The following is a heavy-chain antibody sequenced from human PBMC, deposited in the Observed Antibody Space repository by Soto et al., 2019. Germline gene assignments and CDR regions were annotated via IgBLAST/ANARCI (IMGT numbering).Heavy chain of an antibody. J-gene: IGHJ5*02. CDR2: IYHSGNT. CDR1: GGSISSGGFY. V-gene: IGHV4-31*03. D-gene: IGHD3-22*01. Sequence: QLQPQESGPGLVQPSQSLSLTCTVSGGSISSGGFYWSWIRQHPEKGLEWIGWIYHSGNTYYNPSLKSRVTLLEDTSKNQFSLKLTSVTAADTAVYYCARGTYQYYDSSGVQNRFDPWGQGTLVTVSS. CDR3: ARGTYQYYDSSGVQNRFDP.